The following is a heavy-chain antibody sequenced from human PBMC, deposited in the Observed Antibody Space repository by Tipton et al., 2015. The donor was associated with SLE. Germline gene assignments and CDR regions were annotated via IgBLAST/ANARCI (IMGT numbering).Heavy chain of an antibody. CDR2: IYTSGSN. CDR1: GGSISSYY. Sequence: LSCTVSGGSISSYYWSWIRQPPGKGLEWIGYIYTSGSNNYNPSLKSRVTISVDTSKNQFSLKLSSVTAADTAVYYCSRGDWGSPWGQGTLVTVSS. CDR3: SRGDWGSP. J-gene: IGHJ5*02. D-gene: IGHD7-27*01. V-gene: IGHV4-4*08.